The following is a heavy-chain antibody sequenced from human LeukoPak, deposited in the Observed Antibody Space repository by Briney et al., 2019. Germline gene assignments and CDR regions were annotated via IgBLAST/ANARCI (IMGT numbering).Heavy chain of an antibody. CDR3: AHRGIADQSYYFDY. CDR2: IYWNDDK. J-gene: IGHJ4*02. V-gene: IGHV2-5*01. CDR1: GFSLSTSGVG. D-gene: IGHD6-13*01. Sequence: SGPTLVNPTQTLTLTCTFSGFSLSTSGVGVGWIRQPPGKALEWLALIYWNDDKRYSPSLNSRLTITKDTSRNRVVLTMTNMDPVDTATYYCAHRGIADQSYYFDYWGQGTLVTVSS.